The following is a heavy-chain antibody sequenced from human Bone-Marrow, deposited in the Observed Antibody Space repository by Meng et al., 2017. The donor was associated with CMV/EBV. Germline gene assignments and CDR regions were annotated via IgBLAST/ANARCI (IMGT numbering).Heavy chain of an antibody. D-gene: IGHD2-2*01. CDR1: GGSISSYY. Sequence: SGGSISSYYWSWIRQPPGKGLEWIGYIYSSGSTNYNPSLKSRVTISVDTSKNQFSLKLSSVTAADTAVYYCARSVPAAMFRCGWFDPWGQGTLVTVSS. CDR2: IYSSGST. V-gene: IGHV4-59*01. J-gene: IGHJ5*02. CDR3: ARSVPAAMFRCGWFDP.